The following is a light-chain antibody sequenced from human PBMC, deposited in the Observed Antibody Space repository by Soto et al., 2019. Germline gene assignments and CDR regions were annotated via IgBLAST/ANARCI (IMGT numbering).Light chain of an antibody. J-gene: IGKJ3*01. CDR2: SAS. CDR3: QEHYSGPPVA. V-gene: IGKV1-27*01. Sequence: DIQMTQSPSSLSASVGDRVTITCRASQGIDHYLAWYQQKPGKVPNLLIYSASTLQSGVPSRFSGSGSGTDFTLPITSMQPEDVATYYCQEHYSGPPVAFGPGTKVDV. CDR1: QGIDHY.